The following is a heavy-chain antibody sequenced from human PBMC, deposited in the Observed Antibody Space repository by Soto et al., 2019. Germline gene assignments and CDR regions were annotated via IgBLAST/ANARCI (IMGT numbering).Heavy chain of an antibody. CDR1: GFTFSSYG. CDR2: ISYDGSNK. V-gene: IGHV3-30*18. Sequence: QVQLVESGGGVVQPGRSLRLSCAASGFTFSSYGMHWVRQAPGKGLEWVAVISYDGSNKYYADSVKGRFTISRDNYKNTLYLQMNSLRAEDTAVYYCAKDLGRIVVVPAAMVDYWGQGTLVTVSS. CDR3: AKDLGRIVVVPAAMVDY. D-gene: IGHD2-2*01. J-gene: IGHJ4*02.